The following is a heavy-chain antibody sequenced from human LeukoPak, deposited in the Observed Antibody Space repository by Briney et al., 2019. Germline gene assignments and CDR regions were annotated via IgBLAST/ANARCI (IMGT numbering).Heavy chain of an antibody. D-gene: IGHD5-12*01. CDR1: GYTFTDSY. V-gene: IGHV1-2*02. J-gene: IGHJ6*03. CDR2: INPNSGGT. Sequence: ASVKVSCKTSGYTFTDSYMHWVRQAPGQGLERMGWINPNSGGTNYAQKFQGRVTMTRDTSISTAYMELSRLRSDDTAVYYCARGRGSYYYYMDVWGKGTTVTVSS. CDR3: ARGRGSYYYYMDV.